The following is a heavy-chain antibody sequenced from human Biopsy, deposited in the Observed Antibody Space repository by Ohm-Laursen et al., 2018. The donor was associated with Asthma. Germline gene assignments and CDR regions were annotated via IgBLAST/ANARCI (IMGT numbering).Heavy chain of an antibody. Sequence: TLSLTCTVSGGSISSGGYYWSWIRQHPGKGLEWIGYIHYSGSTYYNPSLKSRVSISLDTSKNQFSLSLTSVTAADTAVYYCARTTYGDDGFDPWGQGTLVTVSS. D-gene: IGHD4-17*01. V-gene: IGHV4-31*03. CDR1: GGSISSGGYY. CDR3: ARTTYGDDGFDP. CDR2: IHYSGST. J-gene: IGHJ5*02.